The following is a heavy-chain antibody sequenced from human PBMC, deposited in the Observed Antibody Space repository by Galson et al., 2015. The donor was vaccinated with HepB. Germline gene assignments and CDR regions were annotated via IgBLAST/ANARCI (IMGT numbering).Heavy chain of an antibody. CDR2: ISAYNGNT. CDR3: ARDPTFVVVVAATGGWFDP. D-gene: IGHD2-15*01. CDR1: GYTFTSYG. Sequence: QSGAEVKKPGESLKISCKASGYTFTSYGISWVRQAPGQGLEWMGWISAYNGNTNYAQKLQGRVTMTTDKSTSTAYMELSSLRSEDTAVYYCARDPTFVVVVAATGGWFDPWGQGTLVTVSS. J-gene: IGHJ5*02. V-gene: IGHV1-18*01.